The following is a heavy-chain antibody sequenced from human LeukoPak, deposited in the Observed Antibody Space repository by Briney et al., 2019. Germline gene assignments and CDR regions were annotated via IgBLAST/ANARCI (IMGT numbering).Heavy chain of an antibody. D-gene: IGHD3-9*01. Sequence: SETLSLTCTVSAGSLSSSSSYWGWIRQPPGNGLEGFGRIYFSGSTYYNPSLKSRGTMSGDSAKNQFSLKLNSVTAADTAVYYWARDYDVLTAYPPTQLFDPWGQGTLVTVSS. V-gene: IGHV4-39*07. CDR3: ARDYDVLTAYPPTQLFDP. J-gene: IGHJ5*02. CDR2: IYFSGST. CDR1: AGSLSSSSSY.